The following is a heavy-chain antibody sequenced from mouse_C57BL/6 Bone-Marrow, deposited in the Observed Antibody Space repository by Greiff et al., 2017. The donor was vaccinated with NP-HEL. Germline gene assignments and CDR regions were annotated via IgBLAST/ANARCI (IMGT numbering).Heavy chain of an antibody. CDR1: GYAFTNYL. V-gene: IGHV1-54*01. J-gene: IGHJ4*01. Sequence: QVQLQQSGAELVRPGTSVKVSCKASGYAFTNYLIEWVKQRPGQGLEWIGVINPGSGGTNYNEKFKGKATLTADKSSSTAYMQLSSLTSEDSAVYFCAPTGDYYAMDYWGQGTSVTVSS. D-gene: IGHD4-1*02. CDR3: APTGDYYAMDY. CDR2: INPGSGGT.